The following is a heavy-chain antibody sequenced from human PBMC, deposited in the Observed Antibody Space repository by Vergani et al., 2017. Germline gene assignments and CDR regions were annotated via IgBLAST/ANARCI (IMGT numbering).Heavy chain of an antibody. V-gene: IGHV3-23*01. D-gene: IGHD5/OR15-5a*01. Sequence: EVQLLESGGNLMQPGGSLRLSCTASGFTFSSSAMIWVRQAPGKGLEWVSVISGSGASTYYADSVKGRFTISRDNSKSTLFLQMNGLTSEDTAIYYCAQCANSVPRLPVYWGQGALVAVSS. J-gene: IGHJ4*02. CDR1: GFTFSSSA. CDR2: ISGSGAST. CDR3: AQCANSVPRLPVY.